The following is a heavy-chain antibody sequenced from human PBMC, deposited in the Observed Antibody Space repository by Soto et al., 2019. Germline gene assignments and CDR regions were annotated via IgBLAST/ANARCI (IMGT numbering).Heavy chain of an antibody. CDR3: AKARREYYYDSSGYYYVDY. Sequence: GGSLRLSCAASGFTFSSYAMSWVRQAPGKGLEWVSAISGSGGSTYYADSVKGRFTISRDNSKNTLYLQMNSLRAGDTAVYYCAKARREYYYDSSGYYYVDYWGQGTLVTVSS. J-gene: IGHJ4*02. D-gene: IGHD3-22*01. CDR2: ISGSGGST. V-gene: IGHV3-23*01. CDR1: GFTFSSYA.